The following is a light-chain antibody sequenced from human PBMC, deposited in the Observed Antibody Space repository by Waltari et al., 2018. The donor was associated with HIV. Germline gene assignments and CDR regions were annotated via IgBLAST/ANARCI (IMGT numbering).Light chain of an antibody. Sequence: SYVLTQPLSVSVAPGQTARITCGGNNIGSKSVHWYQQKPGQAPVLVVHDDSDRPSGIPEGFSGSNSGTTATLTISRVEAGDEADYYCQVSDSNSDHPIFAGGTRLTVL. V-gene: IGLV3-21*02. CDR1: NIGSKS. J-gene: IGLJ2*01. CDR2: DDS. CDR3: QVSDSNSDHPI.